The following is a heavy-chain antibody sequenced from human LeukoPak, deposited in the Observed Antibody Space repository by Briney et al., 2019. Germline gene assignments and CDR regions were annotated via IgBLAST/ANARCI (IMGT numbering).Heavy chain of an antibody. CDR1: GGTFSSYA. D-gene: IGHD2-2*01. CDR3: ARDAGYCSSTSCYSWFDP. CDR2: IIPIFGTA. V-gene: IGHV1-69*01. Sequence: SVKVSCKASGGTFSSYAIRWVRQAPGQGLEWMGGIIPIFGTANYAQKFQGRVTITADESTSTAYMELSSLRSEDTAVYYCARDAGYCSSTSCYSWFDPWGQGTLVTVSS. J-gene: IGHJ5*02.